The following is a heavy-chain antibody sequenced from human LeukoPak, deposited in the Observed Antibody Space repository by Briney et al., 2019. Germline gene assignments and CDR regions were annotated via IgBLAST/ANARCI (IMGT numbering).Heavy chain of an antibody. D-gene: IGHD3-3*01. J-gene: IGHJ6*03. CDR1: GYTFTGYY. V-gene: IGHV1-2*02. CDR2: INPNSDGT. Sequence: ASVKVSCKASGYTFTGYYMHWVRQAPGQGLEWMGWINPNSDGTNYAQKFQGRVTMTRDTSISTAYMELSRLRSDDTAVYYCARDHNYDFWSGYYRGSDYYYYMDVWGKGTTVTVSS. CDR3: ARDHNYDFWSGYYRGSDYYYYMDV.